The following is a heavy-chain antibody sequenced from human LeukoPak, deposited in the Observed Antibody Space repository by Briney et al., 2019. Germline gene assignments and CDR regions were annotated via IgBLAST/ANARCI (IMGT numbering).Heavy chain of an antibody. V-gene: IGHV5-51*01. D-gene: IGHD3-10*01. CDR3: ARRRSMVPYYFDY. CDR2: IYPGDSDT. J-gene: IGHJ4*02. Sequence: GESLKVSCKGSGYSFTSYWIGWVRQMPGKGLEWMGIIYPGDSDTRYSPSFQGQVTISADKSISTAYLQWSSLKASDTAMYYCARRRSMVPYYFDYWGQGTLVTVSS. CDR1: GYSFTSYW.